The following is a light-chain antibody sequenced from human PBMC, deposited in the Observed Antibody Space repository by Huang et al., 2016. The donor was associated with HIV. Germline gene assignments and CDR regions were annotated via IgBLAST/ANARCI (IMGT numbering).Light chain of an antibody. CDR2: AAS. J-gene: IGKJ4*01. CDR3: QQYYNTTLS. V-gene: IGKV1-NL1*01. Sequence: DIQMTQSRSSLSASVGDRVTITCRASRGISNSLAWYQQQPGKAPKLLLYAASRLHGGGPSKFSGSGSLTDYTLTISSLQPEDSATYYCQQYYNTTLSFGGGTKVEIK. CDR1: RGISNS.